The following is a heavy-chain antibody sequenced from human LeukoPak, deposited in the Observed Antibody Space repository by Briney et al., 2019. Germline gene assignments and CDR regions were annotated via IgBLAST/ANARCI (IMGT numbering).Heavy chain of an antibody. D-gene: IGHD3-16*01. J-gene: IGHJ5*02. CDR1: GYTFTSYA. V-gene: IGHV1-3*03. Sequence: EASVKVSCKASGYTFTSYAMHWVRQAPGQRLEWMGWINAGNGNTKYSQEFQGRVTITRDTSASTAYMELSSLGSEDMAVYYCARGKGGSWGNWFDPWGQGTLVTVSS. CDR2: INAGNGNT. CDR3: ARGKGGSWGNWFDP.